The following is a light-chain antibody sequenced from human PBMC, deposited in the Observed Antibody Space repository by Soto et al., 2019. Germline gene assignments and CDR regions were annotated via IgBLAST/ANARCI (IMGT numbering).Light chain of an antibody. CDR1: SGHSSYA. CDR2: LNSDGSH. CDR3: QTWGSGIRVV. J-gene: IGLJ2*01. Sequence: QSVLTQSPSASASLGASVKLTCTLSSGHSSYAIAWHQQQPDKGPRYLMKLNSDGSHSKGDGIPDRFSGSSSGAERYLTISSLQSEDEADYYCQTWGSGIRVVFGGGTKRTVL. V-gene: IGLV4-69*01.